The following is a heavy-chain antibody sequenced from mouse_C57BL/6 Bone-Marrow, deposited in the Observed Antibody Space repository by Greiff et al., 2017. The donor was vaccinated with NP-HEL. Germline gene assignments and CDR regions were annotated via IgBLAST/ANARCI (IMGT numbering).Heavy chain of an antibody. V-gene: IGHV10-3*01. CDR2: IRSKSSNYAT. J-gene: IGHJ1*03. Sequence: EVQGVESGGGLVQPKGSLKLSCAASGFTFNTYAMHWVRQAPGKGLEWVARIRSKSSNYATYYADSVKDRFTISRDDSQSMLYLQMNNLKTEDTAMYYCVREGQYGSSRGWYFDVWGTGTTVTVSS. D-gene: IGHD1-1*01. CDR3: VREGQYGSSRGWYFDV. CDR1: GFTFNTYA.